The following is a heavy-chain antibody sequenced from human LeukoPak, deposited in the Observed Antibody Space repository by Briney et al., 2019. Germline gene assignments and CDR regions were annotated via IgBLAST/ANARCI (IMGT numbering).Heavy chain of an antibody. J-gene: IGHJ3*02. CDR2: IYYSGST. D-gene: IGHD3-22*01. CDR1: GGSISSYY. Sequence: SEALSLTCTVSGGSISSYYWSWMRPPPGKGREWMGYIYYSGSTNYNPPLKSRVTIPVDTSKNQFSLKLSSVTAADTAVYYCGKDASGVNMIVVVQGAFDIWGQGTMVTVSS. V-gene: IGHV4-59*01. CDR3: GKDASGVNMIVVVQGAFDI.